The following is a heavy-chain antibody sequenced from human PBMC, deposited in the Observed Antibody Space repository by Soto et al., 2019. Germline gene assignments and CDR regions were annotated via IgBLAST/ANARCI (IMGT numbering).Heavy chain of an antibody. CDR1: GFTFRSFA. Sequence: EVQLLESGGGLVQPGGSLRLSCAASGFTFRSFAMNWVRQAPGKGLEWVSSISPSGGDTYYADSVEGRFTISRDNSNNRLYLHMNLLRAEDTAVYYCAKVSTFWGQGTLVTVSS. V-gene: IGHV3-23*01. J-gene: IGHJ4*02. CDR3: AKVSTF. CDR2: ISPSGGDT.